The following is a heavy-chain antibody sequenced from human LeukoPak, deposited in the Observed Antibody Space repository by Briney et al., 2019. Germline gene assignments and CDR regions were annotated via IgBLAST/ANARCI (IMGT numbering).Heavy chain of an antibody. CDR2: ISSSGSTI. J-gene: IGHJ6*02. Sequence: PGGSLRLSCAASGFTFSDFYMSWIRQAPGKGLEWVSYISSSGSTIYYADSVKGRFTISRDNAKNSLYLQMNSLRAEDTAVYYCAKEKLTAPYYGMDVWGQGTTVTVSS. CDR3: AKEKLTAPYYGMDV. V-gene: IGHV3-11*01. CDR1: GFTFSDFY. D-gene: IGHD5-24*01.